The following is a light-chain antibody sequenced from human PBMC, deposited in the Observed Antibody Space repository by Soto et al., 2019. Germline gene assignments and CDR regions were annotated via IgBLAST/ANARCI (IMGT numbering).Light chain of an antibody. CDR2: AAS. CDR3: QQLNSYPLT. V-gene: IGKV1-9*01. CDR1: QGISSY. J-gene: IGKJ4*01. Sequence: DIQLTQSPSFLSASVGDRVIITCRASQGISSYLAWYQQKPGKAPNLLIYAASTLQSGVPSRFSGSGSETEFTLTISSLQPEDFATYYCQQLNSYPLTFGGGTKVEIK.